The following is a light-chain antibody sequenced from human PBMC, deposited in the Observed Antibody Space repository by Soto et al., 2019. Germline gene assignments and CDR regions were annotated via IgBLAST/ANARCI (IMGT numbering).Light chain of an antibody. CDR3: MQPLQSWT. J-gene: IGKJ1*01. CDR1: QSLVHSDGIAY. Sequence: DVVMTQSPLSLAVTLRQPASISCRSNQSLVHSDGIAYFSWFQQRPGRSPRRLIYKVSNRDSGVPARFSGSGSGTDFTLKISRVEAEDVGVYYCMQPLQSWTFGQGTKVDIK. CDR2: KVS. V-gene: IGKV2-30*02.